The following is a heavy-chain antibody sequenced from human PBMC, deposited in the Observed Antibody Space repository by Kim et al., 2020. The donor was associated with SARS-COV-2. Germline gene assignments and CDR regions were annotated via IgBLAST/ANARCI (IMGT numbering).Heavy chain of an antibody. CDR3: AKDLGLYYYDSSGYQRLLYYYYGMDV. CDR2: ISYDGSNK. CDR1: GFTFSSYG. J-gene: IGHJ6*02. Sequence: GGSLRLSCAASGFTFSSYGMHWVRQAPGKGLEWVAVISYDGSNKYYADSVKGRFTISRDNSKNTLYLQMNSLRAEDTAVYYCAKDLGLYYYDSSGYQRLLYYYYGMDVWGQGTTVTVSS. D-gene: IGHD3-22*01. V-gene: IGHV3-30*18.